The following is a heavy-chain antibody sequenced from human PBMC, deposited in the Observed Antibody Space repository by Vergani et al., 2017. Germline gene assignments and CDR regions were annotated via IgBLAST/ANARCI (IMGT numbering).Heavy chain of an antibody. CDR2: TWSDGNNK. CDR3: ARHLRLLYNRFDP. Sequence: QVQLVESGGGVVKPGRSLRLSCAASGFTFNQYSMHWVRQAPGKGLEWVAVTWSDGNNKQYADSMKGRFTISRDNSKRTMYLQMNSVRDEDTGVYYCARHLRLLYNRFDPSAQGTLVTVSS. CDR1: GFTFNQYS. D-gene: IGHD1-14*01. J-gene: IGHJ5*02. V-gene: IGHV3-33*01.